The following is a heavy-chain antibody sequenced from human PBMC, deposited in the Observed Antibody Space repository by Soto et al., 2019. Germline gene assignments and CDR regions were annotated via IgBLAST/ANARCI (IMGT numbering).Heavy chain of an antibody. CDR1: GYTFTSYY. J-gene: IGHJ5*02. CDR2: ISPSGGST. V-gene: IGHV1-46*03. Sequence: GASVKVSCKASGYTFTSYYMHWVRQAPGQGLEWMGIISPSGGSTSYAQKFQGRVTMTRDTSTSTVYMELSSLRSEDTAVYYCAREYLELNWFDPWGQGTLVTVSS. D-gene: IGHD1-26*01. CDR3: AREYLELNWFDP.